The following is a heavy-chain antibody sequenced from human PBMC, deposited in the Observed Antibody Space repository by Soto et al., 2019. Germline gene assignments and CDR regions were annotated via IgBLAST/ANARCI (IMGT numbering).Heavy chain of an antibody. CDR1: GGSLSSDNFF. CDR3: AGEVISPATSDAFDI. D-gene: IGHD1-26*01. CDR2: IYHTGAA. J-gene: IGHJ3*02. V-gene: IGHV4-31*03. Sequence: QVQLQESGPGLVKPSQTLSVTCTVSGGSLSSDNFFWSWVRQHPETGLEWVWYIYHTGAAYYNPSLKSRLTISLDTSKNRFSLSLISVTAADTAVYYCAGEVISPATSDAFDIWGQGTMVTVSS.